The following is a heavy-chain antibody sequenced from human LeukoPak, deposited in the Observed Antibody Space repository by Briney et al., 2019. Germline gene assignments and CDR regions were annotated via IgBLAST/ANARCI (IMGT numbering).Heavy chain of an antibody. J-gene: IGHJ4*02. CDR3: ARDQFGGNFDFWSGYIDYYFDY. CDR2: INPTTGGT. V-gene: IGHV1-46*01. CDR1: GYTFTNYY. D-gene: IGHD3-3*01. Sequence: ASVKVSCKASGYTFTNYYMHWVRQALGQGLEWMGIINPTTGGTSYAQKLQGRVTMIRDMSTSTVYMELSSLRSEDTAVYYCARDQFGGNFDFWSGYIDYYFDYWGQGTLVTVSS.